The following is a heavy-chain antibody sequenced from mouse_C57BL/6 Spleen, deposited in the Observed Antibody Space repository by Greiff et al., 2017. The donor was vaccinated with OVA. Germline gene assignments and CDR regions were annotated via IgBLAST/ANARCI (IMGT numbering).Heavy chain of an antibody. J-gene: IGHJ2*01. CDR3: TRELGPDY. CDR1: GYTFTDYE. Sequence: VQLQESGAELVRPGASVTLSCKASGYTFTDYEMHWVKQTPVHGLEWIGAIDPETGGTAYNQKFKGKAILTADKSSSTAYMELRSLTSEDSAVYYCTRELGPDYWGQGTTLTVSS. CDR2: IDPETGGT. D-gene: IGHD4-1*01. V-gene: IGHV1-15*01.